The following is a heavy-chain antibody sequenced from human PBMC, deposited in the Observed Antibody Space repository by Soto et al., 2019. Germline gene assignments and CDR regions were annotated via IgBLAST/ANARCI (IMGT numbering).Heavy chain of an antibody. V-gene: IGHV4-4*02. J-gene: IGHJ3*02. Sequence: PSETLSVTCAVSGGSISSSNWWSWVRQPPGKGLEWIGEIYHSGSTNYNPSLKSRVTISVDKSKNQFSLKLSPVTAADTAVYYCARDQPYIVATIGAFDIWGQGTMVTVSS. CDR2: IYHSGST. CDR3: ARDQPYIVATIGAFDI. CDR1: GGSISSSNW. D-gene: IGHD5-12*01.